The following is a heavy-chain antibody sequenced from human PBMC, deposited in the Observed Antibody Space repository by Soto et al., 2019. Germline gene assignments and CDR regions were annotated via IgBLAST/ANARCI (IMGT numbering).Heavy chain of an antibody. V-gene: IGHV1-18*01. CDR2: ISAYNGNT. J-gene: IGHJ6*02. CDR3: ARAYVSGYDPLYYYYGMDV. D-gene: IGHD5-12*01. CDR1: GYTFTSYG. Sequence: ASVKVSCKASGYTFTSYGISWVRQAPGQGLEWMGWISAYNGNTNYAQKLQGRVTMTTDTSTSTAYMELRSLRSDDTAVYYCARAYVSGYDPLYYYYGMDVWGQGTTVTV.